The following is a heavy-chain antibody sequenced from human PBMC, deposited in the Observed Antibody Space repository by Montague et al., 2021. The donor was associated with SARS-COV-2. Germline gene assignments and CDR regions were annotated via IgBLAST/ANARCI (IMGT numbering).Heavy chain of an antibody. CDR2: IYANRNF. J-gene: IGHJ5*02. CDR1: GDSITPYGDSIGGYF. D-gene: IGHD2/OR15-2a*01. CDR3: ARDAYYFGPGRGNHGAFDP. V-gene: IGHV4-4*07. Sequence: SETLSLTCSVSGDSITPYGDSIGGYFWSWIRQPAGKGLEWIGRIYANRNFDYNPSLNSRVSMSMDTSKQEFSMRLISVTAADTAVYYCARDAYYFGPGRGNHGAFDPWGQGILVTVSS.